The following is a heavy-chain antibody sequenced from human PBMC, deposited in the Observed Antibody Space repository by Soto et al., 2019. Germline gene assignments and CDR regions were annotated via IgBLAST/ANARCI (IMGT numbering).Heavy chain of an antibody. V-gene: IGHV4-4*07. J-gene: IGHJ4*02. Sequence: SETLSLTCTVSGGSISSYYWIWIRQPAGKGLEWIGRIYTSGSTNYNPSLKSRVTMSVDTSKNQFSLKLSSVTAADTAVYYCARVVGDSSGYYGFWYFDYWGQGTLVTVSS. CDR2: IYTSGST. CDR1: GGSISSYY. CDR3: ARVVGDSSGYYGFWYFDY. D-gene: IGHD3-22*01.